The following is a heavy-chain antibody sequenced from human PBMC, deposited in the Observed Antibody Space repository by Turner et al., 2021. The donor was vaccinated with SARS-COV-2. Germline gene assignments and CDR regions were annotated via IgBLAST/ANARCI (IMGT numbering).Heavy chain of an antibody. CDR3: ATDHDYSDYYYFEN. CDR1: GFSLNILS. V-gene: IGHV1-24*01. CDR2: FNSVDGET. D-gene: IGHD4-17*01. J-gene: IGHJ4*02. Sequence: QVQLVQSGAEVKKPGCAVKVSCQVSGFSLNILSMHWVRQAPGKGLEWMGGFNSVDGETIYAQKFQGRVTMTEDTSTDKAYMELSSLEPEDTAVYYCATDHDYSDYYYFENWGQGTLVTVSS.